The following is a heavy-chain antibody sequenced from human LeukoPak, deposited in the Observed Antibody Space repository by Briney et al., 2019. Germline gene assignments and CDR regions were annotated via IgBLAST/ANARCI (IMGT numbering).Heavy chain of an antibody. CDR1: GGSISSYY. D-gene: IGHD3-9*01. CDR3: ARGFRYYDILTGYYVDFDY. CDR2: IYYSGST. Sequence: SETLSLTCTVSGGSISSYYWSWIRQPPGKGLEWIGYIYYSGSTNYNPSLKSRVTISVDTSKNQFSLKLSSVTAADTAVYYCARGFRYYDILTGYYVDFDYWGQGTLVTVSS. V-gene: IGHV4-59*08. J-gene: IGHJ4*02.